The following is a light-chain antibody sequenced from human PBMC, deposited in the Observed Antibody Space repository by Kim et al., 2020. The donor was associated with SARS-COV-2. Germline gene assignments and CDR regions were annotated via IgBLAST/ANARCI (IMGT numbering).Light chain of an antibody. CDR1: TGAVTSGSY. J-gene: IGLJ3*02. Sequence: GTVTLTGASSTGAVTSGSYPNWCQQKPGQAPRALIYGTSKRHSWTPARFSGSLLGGKAALTLSGVQPEDEAEYYCLLYYGGAQPWVFGGGTQLTVL. V-gene: IGLV7-43*01. CDR2: GTS. CDR3: LLYYGGAQPWV.